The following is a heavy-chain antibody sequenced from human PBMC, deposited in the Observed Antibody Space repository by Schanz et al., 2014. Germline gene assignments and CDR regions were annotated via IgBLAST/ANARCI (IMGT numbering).Heavy chain of an antibody. Sequence: QVQLVESGSELKKPGASVKVSCKASGYTLTHYAMNWVRQAPGQGPEWMGWINTNTGNPTYAQGFTGRFVFSLDTSVTTPYLEISSLKTEDSAVDYCARGSLNYTSNWNDRPDHYYYAMDVWGQGTTVTVSS. J-gene: IGHJ6*02. CDR2: INTNTGNP. CDR1: GYTLTHYA. V-gene: IGHV7-4-1*02. CDR3: ARGSLNYTSNWNDRPDHYYYAMDV. D-gene: IGHD1-1*01.